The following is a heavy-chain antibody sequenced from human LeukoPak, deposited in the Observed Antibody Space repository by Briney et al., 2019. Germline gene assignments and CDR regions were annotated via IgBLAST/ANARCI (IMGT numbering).Heavy chain of an antibody. CDR1: GGSISSSSYY. D-gene: IGHD6-13*01. CDR2: IYYSGST. V-gene: IGHV4-39*07. CDR3: AREGSSSSQGFDP. Sequence: SETLSLTCTVSGGSISSSSYYWGWIRQPPGKGLEWIGSIYYSGSTYYNPSLKSRVTISVDTSKNQFSLKLSSVTAADTAVYYCAREGSSSSQGFDPWGQGTLVTVSS. J-gene: IGHJ5*02.